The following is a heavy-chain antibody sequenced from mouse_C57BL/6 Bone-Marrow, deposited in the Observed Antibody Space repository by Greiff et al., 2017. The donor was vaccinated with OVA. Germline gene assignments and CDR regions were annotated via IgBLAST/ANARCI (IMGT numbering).Heavy chain of an antibody. V-gene: IGHV1-64*01. CDR1: GYTFTRYW. J-gene: IGHJ2*01. CDR2: THPTSGTT. D-gene: IGHD2-1*01. CDR3: ARGDGNYDY. Sequence: QFQLQQSGAELVKPGASVKLSCKASGYTFTRYWMHCVTQRPGQGLVWIGMTHPTSGTTNYNEKFKSKATLTVDKASSTAYMQLSSLTSEDSAVYYCARGDGNYDYWGKGTTLTVSS.